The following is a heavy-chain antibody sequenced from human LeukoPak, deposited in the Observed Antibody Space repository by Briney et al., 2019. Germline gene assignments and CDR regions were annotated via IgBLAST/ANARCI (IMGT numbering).Heavy chain of an antibody. CDR3: ARGPGVVGAAL. D-gene: IGHD1-26*01. Sequence: PSETLSLTCAVYGGSFSGYYCSWIRQPPGKGLEWIGEINPSGSTNYNPSLKSRVTISVDTSKNQFSLKLSSVTAADTAVYYCARGPGVVGAALWGQGTLVTVSS. J-gene: IGHJ4*02. CDR2: INPSGST. CDR1: GGSFSGYY. V-gene: IGHV4-34*01.